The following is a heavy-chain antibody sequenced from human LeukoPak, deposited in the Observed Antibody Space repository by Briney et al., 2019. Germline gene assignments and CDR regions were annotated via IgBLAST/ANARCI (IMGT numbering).Heavy chain of an antibody. CDR2: ISSSGGST. J-gene: IGHJ4*02. Sequence: GGSLTLSCAASGFSFSTYAMTWVRQAPGKGLEWVSSISSSGGSTYYADSVKGRFTISRDNSKNTLYLQMNSLRAEDTAVYYCAKGASWSDYWGQGTLVSVSS. CDR3: AKGASWSDY. D-gene: IGHD6-13*01. V-gene: IGHV3-23*01. CDR1: GFSFSTYA.